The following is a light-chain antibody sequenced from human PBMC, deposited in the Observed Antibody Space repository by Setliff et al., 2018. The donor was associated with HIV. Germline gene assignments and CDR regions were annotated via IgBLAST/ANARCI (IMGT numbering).Light chain of an antibody. CDR2: EDN. CDR1: SGSIASNY. CDR3: QSYDSSIVG. V-gene: IGLV6-57*01. J-gene: IGLJ2*01. Sequence: NFMLTQPHSVSESPGKTVTISCTRSSGSIASNYVQWYQQRPGSSPTTVIYEDNQRPSGVPDRFSGSIDSSSNSASLTISGLKTEDEADYYCQSYDSSIVGFGGGTK.